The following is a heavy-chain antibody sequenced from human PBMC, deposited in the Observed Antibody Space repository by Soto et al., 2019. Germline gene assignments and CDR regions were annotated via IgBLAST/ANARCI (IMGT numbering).Heavy chain of an antibody. Sequence: ASVKVSCKASGYPFTSYYVHWVRQAPGQGLEWMGFINPSSGSTSYAQKFQGRVTMTRDTSTSTVYMEVSSLRSEDTAVYYCARDWERAAAGPNWFDPWGQGTLVTVSS. CDR3: ARDWERAAAGPNWFDP. J-gene: IGHJ5*02. D-gene: IGHD6-13*01. CDR2: INPSSGST. CDR1: GYPFTSYY. V-gene: IGHV1-46*01.